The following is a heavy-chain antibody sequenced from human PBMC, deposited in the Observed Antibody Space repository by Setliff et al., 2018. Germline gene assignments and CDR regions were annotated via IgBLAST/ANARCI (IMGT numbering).Heavy chain of an antibody. V-gene: IGHV1-18*01. CDR3: SRLVRFCTKTACQRLSGGEF. CDR2: ISAYSGNT. J-gene: IGHJ4*02. D-gene: IGHD3-3*01. CDR1: GYTFSNYG. Sequence: GASVKVSCKASGYTFSNYGITWVRQAPGQGLEWMGWISAYSGNTKYAQKLQGRVTLTTDTSTSTAYLELRSLGSDDTAVYYCSRLVRFCTKTACQRLSGGEFWGQGTLVTVSS.